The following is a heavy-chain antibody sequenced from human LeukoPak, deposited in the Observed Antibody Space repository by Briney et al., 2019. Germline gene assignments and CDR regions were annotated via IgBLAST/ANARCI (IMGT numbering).Heavy chain of an antibody. V-gene: IGHV2-5*08. CDR2: IDWDDDK. Sequence: SGPALVKLTQTLTLTCTFSGFSLSPSGMCVSWIRQPPGKALEWLARIDWDDDKRYSPSLKSRLTISKDTSKNQVVLTMANMDPMDTATYYCAHSRDYASDYVDYWGQGTLVTVSS. D-gene: IGHD4/OR15-4a*01. CDR3: AHSRDYASDYVDY. J-gene: IGHJ4*02. CDR1: GFSLSPSGMC.